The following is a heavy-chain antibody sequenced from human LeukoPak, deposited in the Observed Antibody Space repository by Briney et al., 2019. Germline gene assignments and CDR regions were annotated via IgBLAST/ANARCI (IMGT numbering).Heavy chain of an antibody. V-gene: IGHV3-21*01. CDR2: ISSSSSYI. CDR3: ARGSRLRPLDY. Sequence: GGSLRLSCAASGFTFSSYSMNWVRQAPGKGLECVSSISSSSSYIYYADSVKGRFTISRDNAKNSLYLQMNSLRAEDTAVYYCARGSRLRPLDYWGQGTLVTVSS. J-gene: IGHJ4*02. D-gene: IGHD4-17*01. CDR1: GFTFSSYS.